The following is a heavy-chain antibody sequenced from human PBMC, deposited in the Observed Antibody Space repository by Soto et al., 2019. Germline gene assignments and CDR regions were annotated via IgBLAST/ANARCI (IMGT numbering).Heavy chain of an antibody. D-gene: IGHD5-12*01. CDR1: GYTFSSHW. CDR2: IFGGDSDT. J-gene: IGHJ6*02. V-gene: IGHV5-51*01. CDR3: ARDRGMWLRLGMDV. Sequence: GESLKISCKGSGYTFSSHWIAWVRQMPGKGLEWMGMIFGGDSDTRYSPSFQGQVTFSADKSINTAYLQWNSLKASDTALYYCARDRGMWLRLGMDVWGQGTTVTVSS.